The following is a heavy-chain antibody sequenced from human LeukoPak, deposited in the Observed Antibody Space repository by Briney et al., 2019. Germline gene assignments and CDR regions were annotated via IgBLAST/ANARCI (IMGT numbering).Heavy chain of an antibody. J-gene: IGHJ6*02. Sequence: GASVKVSCKASGYTFTSYGISWVRQAPGQGLEWMGGIIPIFGTANYAQKFQGRVTITADESTSTAYMELSSLRSEDTAVYYCARGHCSSTSCYWFGYYYYGMDVWGQGTTVTVSS. CDR1: GYTFTSYG. V-gene: IGHV1-69*13. CDR3: ARGHCSSTSCYWFGYYYYGMDV. CDR2: IIPIFGTA. D-gene: IGHD2-2*01.